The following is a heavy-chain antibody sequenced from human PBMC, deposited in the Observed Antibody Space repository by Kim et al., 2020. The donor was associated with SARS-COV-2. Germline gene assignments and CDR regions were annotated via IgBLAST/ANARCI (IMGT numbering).Heavy chain of an antibody. CDR3: AREGLAASGNAY. D-gene: IGHD6-13*01. CDR2: INTKTGSP. V-gene: IGHV7-4-1*02. J-gene: IGHJ4*02. CDR1: GYTFSNYP. Sequence: ASVKVSCKASGYTFSNYPMNWVRQAPRQGLEWMGWINTKTGSPTYAQGFTGRFVFSFDTSVTTAYLQISSLKAEDTAIYFCAREGLAASGNAYWGQGTLVTVSS.